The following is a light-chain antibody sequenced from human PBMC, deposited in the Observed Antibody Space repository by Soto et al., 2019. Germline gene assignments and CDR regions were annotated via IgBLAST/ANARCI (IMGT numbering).Light chain of an antibody. J-gene: IGKJ1*01. CDR3: HQYNNWPPWT. Sequence: RVMTQSPVTLSVSPGERVTLSCRASQAISNNLAWYQQKPGQAPRLLIYGASTRATGIPARFSGSGSGTEFTLTISSLQSEDYAVYYCHQYNNWPPWTFGQGTKVEIK. CDR2: GAS. CDR1: QAISNN. V-gene: IGKV3-15*01.